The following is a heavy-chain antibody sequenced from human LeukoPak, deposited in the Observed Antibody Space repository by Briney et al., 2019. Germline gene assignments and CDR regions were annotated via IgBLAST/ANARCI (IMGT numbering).Heavy chain of an antibody. V-gene: IGHV3-21*01. CDR2: ISSRGDYI. J-gene: IGHJ4*02. CDR1: GFTFSTYK. Sequence: GGSLRLSCAASGFTFSTYKMDWVRQAPGKGLEWVSSISSRGDYIYHADSVKGRFTISRDNAKNSLFLQMNSLRAEDTAVYYCARNTFCSSSSCQTALDYWGQGTLVTVSS. CDR3: ARNTFCSSSSCQTALDY. D-gene: IGHD2-15*01.